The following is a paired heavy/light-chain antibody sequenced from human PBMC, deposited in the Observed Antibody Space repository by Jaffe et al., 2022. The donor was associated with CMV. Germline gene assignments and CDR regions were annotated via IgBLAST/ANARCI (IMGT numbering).Heavy chain of an antibody. CDR1: GGSISSYY. J-gene: IGHJ4*02. D-gene: IGHD3-10*01. V-gene: IGHV4-59*01. Sequence: QVQLQESGPGLVKPSETLSLTCTVSGGSISSYYWSWIRQPPGKGLEWIGHIYNSGSTNYNPSLKSRVTISLDTSKKRFSVKLTSVTAADTAVYYCARWRRDGGYFDYWGQGTLVTVSS. CDR3: ARWRRDGGYFDY. CDR2: IYNSGST.
Light chain of an antibody. CDR1: SSSIGAGYD. J-gene: IGLJ1*01. CDR3: QSYDTGLSGYV. CDR2: ANS. V-gene: IGLV1-40*01. Sequence: QSVLTQPPSVSGAPGQRVTISCTGSSSSIGAGYDVHWYQQLPGTAPKLLIFANSNRPSGVPDRFSGFRSGTSASLAITGLQAEDEADYYCQSYDTGLSGYVFGTGTKVTVL.